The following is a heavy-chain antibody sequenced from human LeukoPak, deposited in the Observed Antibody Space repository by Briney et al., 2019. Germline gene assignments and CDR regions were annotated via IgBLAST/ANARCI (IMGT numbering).Heavy chain of an antibody. Sequence: GSLRLFWSTSGIGLSKYALHWVRPAPGEGLEYVSAISPDGSNTYYADSVKGRFSISRDNSKSTLYLQMSSLRPEDTAVYYCVPKGTEGYWGQGTLVTVSS. J-gene: IGHJ4*02. V-gene: IGHV3-64D*06. CDR3: VPKGTEGY. CDR1: GIGLSKYA. CDR2: ISPDGSNT.